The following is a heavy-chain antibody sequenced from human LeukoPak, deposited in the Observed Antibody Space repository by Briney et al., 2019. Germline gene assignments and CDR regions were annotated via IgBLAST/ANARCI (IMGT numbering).Heavy chain of an antibody. V-gene: IGHV7-4-1*02. CDR3: ARELDDYVWGSYRSFDY. Sequence: ASVKVSCKASGYTFTSYAMNWVRQAPGQGLEWMGWINTNTGNPTYAQGFTGRFVFSLDTSVSTAYLQISSLKAEDTAVYYCARELDDYVWGSYRSFDYWGQGTLVTVSS. CDR2: INTNTGNP. J-gene: IGHJ4*02. D-gene: IGHD3-16*02. CDR1: GYTFTSYA.